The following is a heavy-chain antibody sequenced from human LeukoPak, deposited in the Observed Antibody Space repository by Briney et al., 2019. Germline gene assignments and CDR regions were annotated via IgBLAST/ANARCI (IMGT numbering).Heavy chain of an antibody. CDR3: ARVHSHFTAGQYFDY. CDR1: GGSISSYY. Sequence: SETLSLTCTVSGGSISSYYWSWIRQPPGKGLEWIGYIYYSRSTNYNPSLKSRVTISVDTSKNQFSLKLSSVTAADTAVYYCARVHSHFTAGQYFDYWGQGTLVTVSS. CDR2: IYYSRST. J-gene: IGHJ4*02. D-gene: IGHD6-13*01. V-gene: IGHV4-59*01.